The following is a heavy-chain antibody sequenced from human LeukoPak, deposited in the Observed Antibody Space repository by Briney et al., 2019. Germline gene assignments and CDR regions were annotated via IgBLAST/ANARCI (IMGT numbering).Heavy chain of an antibody. CDR2: IYYSGNT. J-gene: IGHJ4*02. D-gene: IGHD6-19*01. CDR3: TRDYTSRWCYFDH. V-gene: IGHV4-59*01. CDR1: GGSISNYY. Sequence: PSETLSLTCTVSGGSISNYYWSWVRQPPGKGLEWIGYIYYSGNTNYNPSLKSRVTISLNTSKNQFSLKLTSVAAADTAVYYCTRDYTSRWCYFDHWGQGTLVTASS.